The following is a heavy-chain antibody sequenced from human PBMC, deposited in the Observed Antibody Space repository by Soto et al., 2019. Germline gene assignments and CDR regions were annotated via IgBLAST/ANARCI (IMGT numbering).Heavy chain of an antibody. Sequence: EVQLVESGGGLVQPGGSLKPSCEASGFTFSGSAMPWVRQVSGKGLEWVGRIRDKANSYATAYTASVKGRFTISRDDSKNTAYLQMNSLKTEDTAVYYCTRLYCGGDCDFDSWGQGTLVTVSS. J-gene: IGHJ4*02. CDR3: TRLYCGGDCDFDS. CDR1: GFTFSGSA. V-gene: IGHV3-73*02. D-gene: IGHD2-21*02. CDR2: IRDKANSYAT.